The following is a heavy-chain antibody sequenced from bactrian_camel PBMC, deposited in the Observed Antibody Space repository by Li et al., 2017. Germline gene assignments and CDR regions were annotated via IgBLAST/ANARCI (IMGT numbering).Heavy chain of an antibody. CDR3: AADAFPRSGDYWSRTWSRSDEYKY. V-gene: IGHV3S19*01. Sequence: QLVESGGGSVQAGESLQLSCQIPYYGGGYCMGWFRQGASGEREGVASIDTGDLSATYADSVQGRFTISLDAAKNTVYLEMNSLKPEDTAMYYCAADAFPRSGDYWSRTWSRSDEYKYWGLGTQVTVS. CDR1: YYGGGYC. J-gene: IGHJ4*01. CDR2: IDTGDLSA. D-gene: IGHD2*01.